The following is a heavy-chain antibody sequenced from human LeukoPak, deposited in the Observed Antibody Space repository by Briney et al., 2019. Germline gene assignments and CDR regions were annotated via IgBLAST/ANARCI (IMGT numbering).Heavy chain of an antibody. J-gene: IGHJ4*02. CDR3: AKDRAGAN. V-gene: IGHV3-23*01. CDR2: ISGSGNVT. Sequence: GGSLKLSCVGPGFTFAKYAMTWVREAPGKGLEWVSVISGSGNVTYYAESVKGRFTISRDNSKRTLYLQMDCLRADDTAIYYCAKDRAGANWGQGTLVLVSS. CDR1: GFTFAKYA.